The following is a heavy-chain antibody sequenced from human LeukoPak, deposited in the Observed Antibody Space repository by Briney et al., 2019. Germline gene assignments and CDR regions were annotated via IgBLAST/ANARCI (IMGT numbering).Heavy chain of an antibody. CDR2: ISYDGSNK. D-gene: IGHD6-19*01. CDR1: GFTFSSYA. J-gene: IGHJ4*02. Sequence: PGRSLRLSCAASGFTFSSYAMRWVRQAPGKGLEWVAVISYDGSNKYYADSVKGRFTISRDNSKNTLYLQMNSLRAEDTAVYYCARIAVAGPDFDYWGQGTLVTVSS. CDR3: ARIAVAGPDFDY. V-gene: IGHV3-30*04.